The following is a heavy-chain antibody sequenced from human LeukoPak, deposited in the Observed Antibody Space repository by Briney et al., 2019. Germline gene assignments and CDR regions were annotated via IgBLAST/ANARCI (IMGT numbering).Heavy chain of an antibody. CDR2: IFHSGNS. Sequence: SETLSLTCTVSGYSMSNGYYWGWIRQPPGKGLQWIGSIFHSGNSYYNPSLKSRVTISVDTSKNQFSLKLSSVTAADTAVYYCARRSRSSDFDYWGQGTLVTVSS. CDR3: ARRSRSSDFDY. D-gene: IGHD3-10*01. J-gene: IGHJ4*02. V-gene: IGHV4-38-2*02. CDR1: GYSMSNGYY.